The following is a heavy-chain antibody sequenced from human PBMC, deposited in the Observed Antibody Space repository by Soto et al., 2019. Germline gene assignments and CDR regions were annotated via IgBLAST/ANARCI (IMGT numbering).Heavy chain of an antibody. CDR3: TRVPPHNLGSGTYPFDY. CDR1: GFTFDHYA. Sequence: EVQLVESGGGLAQPGRSLRLSCTSSGFTFDHYAMTWFRQAPGKGLEWVGFITSKAYGGTTEYAASVKGRFTISREDSKSLGYSQKDHLKTGEPALYYCTRVPPHNLGSGTYPFDYWGQGALVTVSS. V-gene: IGHV3-49*03. D-gene: IGHD3-10*01. CDR2: ITSKAYGGTT. J-gene: IGHJ4*02.